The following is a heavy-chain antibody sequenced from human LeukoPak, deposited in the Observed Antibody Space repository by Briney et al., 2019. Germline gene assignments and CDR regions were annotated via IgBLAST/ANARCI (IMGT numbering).Heavy chain of an antibody. D-gene: IGHD3-16*02. CDR1: GGSFNGYY. Sequence: SETLSLTCAVYGGSFNGYYWSWIRQPPGKGLEWIGEINHSGSTNYNPSLKSRVTISVDTSKNQFSLRLSSVTAADTAVYYCARLSYYDYIWGTYRFFDYWGQGTLVTASS. CDR2: INHSGST. J-gene: IGHJ4*02. CDR3: ARLSYYDYIWGTYRFFDY. V-gene: IGHV4-34*01.